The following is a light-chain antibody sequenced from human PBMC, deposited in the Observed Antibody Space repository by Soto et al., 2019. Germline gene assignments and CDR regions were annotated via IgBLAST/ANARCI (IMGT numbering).Light chain of an antibody. V-gene: IGLV2-14*03. CDR1: SMDVGGYNF. Sequence: SGLTQTSSVSGSPGQSITISFPGSSMDVGGYNFVSWYQHHPGKAPKLIIYDVSNRPSGVSNRLSGSKSGNTASLTISGLQAEDEADYYCTSYTSRFTYVFGTGTKVTV. CDR3: TSYTSRFTYV. J-gene: IGLJ1*01. CDR2: DVS.